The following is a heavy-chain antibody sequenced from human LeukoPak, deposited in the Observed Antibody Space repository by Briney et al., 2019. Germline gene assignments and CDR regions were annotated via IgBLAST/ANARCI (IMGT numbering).Heavy chain of an antibody. CDR2: IHKDSSST. D-gene: IGHD3-10*01. CDR1: GFTFSNYW. Sequence: GGSLRLSCAASGFTFSNYWMHWVRQDPGKGLVWVSRIHKDSSSTWYADSVKGRFTISRDNAKNTLFLQMNSLRVEDTAVYYCAREACDTGNYYSDYWGQGTLVTVSS. J-gene: IGHJ4*02. V-gene: IGHV3-74*01. CDR3: AREACDTGNYYSDY.